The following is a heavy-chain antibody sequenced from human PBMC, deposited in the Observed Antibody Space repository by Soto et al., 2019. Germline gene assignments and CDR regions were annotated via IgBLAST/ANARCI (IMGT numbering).Heavy chain of an antibody. CDR3: ARKSPYSSSWYDY. V-gene: IGHV4-59*06. J-gene: IGHJ4*02. Sequence: SETLSLTCTVSGGSINNHYWSWIRQHPGKGLEWIGYIYYSRSTYYNPSLKSRVTISVDTSKNQFSLKLSSVTAADTAVYYCARKSPYSSSWYDYWGQGTLVTVSS. D-gene: IGHD6-13*01. CDR2: IYYSRST. CDR1: GGSINNHY.